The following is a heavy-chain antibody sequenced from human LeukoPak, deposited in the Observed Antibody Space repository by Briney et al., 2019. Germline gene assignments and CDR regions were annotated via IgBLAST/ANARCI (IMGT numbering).Heavy chain of an antibody. CDR3: ARTLHYYDFWSGPPQSDYWFDP. J-gene: IGHJ5*02. CDR1: GFTFSSYW. D-gene: IGHD3-3*01. Sequence: GGSLRLSCAASGFTFSSYWMSWVRQAPGKGLEWVANIKQDGSEKYYVDSVKGRFTISRDNAKNPLYLQMNSLRAEDTAVYYCARTLHYYDFWSGPPQSDYWFDPWGQGTLVTVSS. CDR2: IKQDGSEK. V-gene: IGHV3-7*01.